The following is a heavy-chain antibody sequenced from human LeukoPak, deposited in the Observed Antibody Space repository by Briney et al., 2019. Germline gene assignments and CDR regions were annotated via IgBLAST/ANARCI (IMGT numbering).Heavy chain of an antibody. Sequence: SETLSLTCTVSGDSISSSFYYWGWIRQPPGKGLEWIGSIYYGGGTHYNPSLKSRVTISVDTSKNQFSLKLSSVTAADTAVYYCARAEHDFWSGYDMDVWGKGTTVTVSS. CDR3: ARAEHDFWSGYDMDV. V-gene: IGHV4-39*07. CDR1: GDSISSSFYY. CDR2: IYYGGGT. J-gene: IGHJ6*03. D-gene: IGHD3-3*01.